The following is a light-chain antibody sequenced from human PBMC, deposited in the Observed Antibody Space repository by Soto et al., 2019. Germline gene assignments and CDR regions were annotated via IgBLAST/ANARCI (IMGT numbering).Light chain of an antibody. CDR2: DVS. CDR1: SSDVGGYNY. Sequence: QSALTQPRSVSGSPGQSVTISCTGTSSDVGGYNYVSWYQQHPGKAPKLMIYDVSKRPSGVPDRFSCSKSGNTASLTISGLQAEDEADYYCCSYAGSNTFVVFGGRTKLTVL. CDR3: CSYAGSNTFVV. J-gene: IGLJ2*01. V-gene: IGLV2-11*01.